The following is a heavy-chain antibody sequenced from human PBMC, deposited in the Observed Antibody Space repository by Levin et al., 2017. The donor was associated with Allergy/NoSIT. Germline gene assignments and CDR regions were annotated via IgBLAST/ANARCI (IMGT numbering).Heavy chain of an antibody. D-gene: IGHD6-19*01. CDR3: ARRGDAAVAGTVVAFDI. V-gene: IGHV4-39*01. J-gene: IGHJ3*02. Sequence: SQTLSLTCTVSGGSISSSSYYWGWIRQPPGKGLEWIGSIYYSGSTYYNPSLKSRVTISVDTSKNQFSLKLSSVTAADTAVYYCARRGDAAVAGTVVAFDIWGQGTMVTVSS. CDR2: IYYSGST. CDR1: GGSISSSSYY.